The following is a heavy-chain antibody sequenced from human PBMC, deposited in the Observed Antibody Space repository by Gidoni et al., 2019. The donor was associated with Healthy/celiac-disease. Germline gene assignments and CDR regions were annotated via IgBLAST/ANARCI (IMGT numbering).Heavy chain of an antibody. CDR3: AREGSGSYYDYFDY. CDR2: IHPNSGGT. V-gene: IGHV1-2*06. J-gene: IGHJ4*02. Sequence: QVQLVQSGAEVKKPGASVKVSCKASGYTFTGYHRHWVRQAPGQGLEWLGRIHPNSGGTNYAQKFQGRVTMTRDTSISTAYMELSRLRSDDTAVYYCAREGSGSYYDYFDYWGQGTLVTVSS. D-gene: IGHD1-26*01. CDR1: GYTFTGYH.